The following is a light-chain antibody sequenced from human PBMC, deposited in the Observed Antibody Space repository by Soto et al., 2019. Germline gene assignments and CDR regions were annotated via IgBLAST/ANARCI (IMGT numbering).Light chain of an antibody. V-gene: IGKV1-33*01. CDR3: HQYHSLPLT. CDR1: QDISNS. Sequence: DIQMTQSPSSLSASVGDMVTITCQASQDISNSLSWYQQRPGKAPKLVIHDASTLETGVPSRLSGSGSGTEFTFTITPLQSEDIATYYCHQYHSLPLTFGGGTKVEIK. J-gene: IGKJ4*01. CDR2: DAS.